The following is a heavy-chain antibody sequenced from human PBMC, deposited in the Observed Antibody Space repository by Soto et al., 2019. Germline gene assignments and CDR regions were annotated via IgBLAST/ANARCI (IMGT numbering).Heavy chain of an antibody. J-gene: IGHJ4*02. V-gene: IGHV4-4*02. CDR2: IYHSGSI. CDR1: GGSISSSNW. Sequence: SETLSLTCAVSGGSISSSNWWSWVRQPPGKGLEWIGEIYHSGSINYNPSLKSRVTISVDTSKNQFSLKLSSVTAADTAVYYCARPGNYGSGSYLYYLDYWGQGTLVTVSS. D-gene: IGHD3-10*01. CDR3: ARPGNYGSGSYLYYLDY.